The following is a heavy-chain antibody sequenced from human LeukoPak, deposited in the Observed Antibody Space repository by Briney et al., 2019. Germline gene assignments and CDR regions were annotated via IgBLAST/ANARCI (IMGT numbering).Heavy chain of an antibody. CDR3: ASFNQRTRNYYFDY. Sequence: EASVKVSCKASGGTFSSYAISWVRQAPGQGLEWMGRIILILGIANYAQKFQGRVTITADKSTSTAYMELSSLRSEDTAVYYCASFNQRTRNYYFDYWGQGTLVTVSS. V-gene: IGHV1-69*04. CDR1: GGTFSSYA. CDR2: IILILGIA. J-gene: IGHJ4*02. D-gene: IGHD1-14*01.